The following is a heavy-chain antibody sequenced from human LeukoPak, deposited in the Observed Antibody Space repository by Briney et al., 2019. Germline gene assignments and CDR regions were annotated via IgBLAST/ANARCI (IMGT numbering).Heavy chain of an antibody. V-gene: IGHV3-21*06. CDR2: IGPTGSDR. CDR1: GLNFSTSG. J-gene: IGHJ4*02. Sequence: GGSLRLSCTASGLNFSTSGFNWVGQAPGKELEWVASIGPTGSDRYHADSIKGRFTISRDNANNFRYLQRNSLRAEDTAVYYCATETNGRHYDYWGQGTLLTVSS. CDR3: ATETNGRHYDY. D-gene: IGHD1-14*01.